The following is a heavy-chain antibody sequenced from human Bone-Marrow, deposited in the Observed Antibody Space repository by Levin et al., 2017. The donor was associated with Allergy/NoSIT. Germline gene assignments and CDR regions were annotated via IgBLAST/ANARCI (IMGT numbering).Heavy chain of an antibody. J-gene: IGHJ6*02. CDR2: IKQDGSEE. V-gene: IGHV3-7*04. D-gene: IGHD2-15*01. Sequence: GGSLRLSCAASGFTFSNYWMSWVRQAPGKGLEWVANIKQDGSEEYYVDSVKGRFTISRDNAKNSLYLQMNSLRVEDTAVYYCARGGSRGYYYGMDVWGQGTTVTVSS. CDR3: ARGGSRGYYYGMDV. CDR1: GFTFSNYW.